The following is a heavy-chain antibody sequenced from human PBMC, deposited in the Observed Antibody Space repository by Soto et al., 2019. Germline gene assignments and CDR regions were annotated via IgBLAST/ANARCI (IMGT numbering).Heavy chain of an antibody. CDR3: ARGPTDYYDNSANYFLDY. D-gene: IGHD3-22*01. CDR1: GYTFITYG. CDR2: ISTYNGNT. V-gene: IGHV1-18*01. J-gene: IGHJ4*02. Sequence: QVQLVQSGAEVKKPGASVKASCKASGYTFITYGVSWVRQAPGQGLDWLGWISTYNGNTRYAERLQGRVTMTTDTTTNTAYMELRNLRSDDTAVYYCARGPTDYYDNSANYFLDYWGQGTLVTVSS.